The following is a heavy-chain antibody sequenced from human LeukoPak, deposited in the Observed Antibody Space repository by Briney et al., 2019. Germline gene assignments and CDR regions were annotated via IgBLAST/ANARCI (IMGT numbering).Heavy chain of an antibody. Sequence: PSETLSLTCTVSGGSISSSSYYWGWIRQPPGKGLEWIGSIYYTGSTYYNPSLKSRVTISVDTSKNQFSLKLSSVTAADTAVYYCARDVVAYYGSGSYENKYYFDYWGQGTLVTVSS. V-gene: IGHV4-39*07. D-gene: IGHD3-10*01. J-gene: IGHJ4*02. CDR3: ARDVVAYYGSGSYENKYYFDY. CDR2: IYYTGST. CDR1: GGSISSSSYY.